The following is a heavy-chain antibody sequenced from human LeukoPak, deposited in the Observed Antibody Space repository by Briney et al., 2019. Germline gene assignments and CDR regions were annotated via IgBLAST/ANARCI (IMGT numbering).Heavy chain of an antibody. J-gene: IGHJ3*02. CDR2: IYYSGST. V-gene: IGHV4-39*01. Sequence: SETLSLTCTVSGGSISSSSYYWGWIRQPPGKGLEWIGSIYYSGSTYYNPSLKSRVTISVDTSKNQFSLKLSSVTAADTAVYYCARLPLSVAAVGAFDMWGQGTMVTVSS. CDR3: ARLPLSVAAVGAFDM. CDR1: GGSISSSSYY. D-gene: IGHD6-19*01.